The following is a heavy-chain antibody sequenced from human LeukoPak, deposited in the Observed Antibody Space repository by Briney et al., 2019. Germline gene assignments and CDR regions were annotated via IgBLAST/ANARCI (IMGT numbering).Heavy chain of an antibody. D-gene: IGHD6-13*01. J-gene: IGHJ3*02. CDR2: IYHSGST. CDR3: ARDAAAAGTHAFDI. Sequence: SETLSLTCTVSGYSISSGYYWGWIRQPPGKGLEWIGSIYHSGSTYYNPSLKSRATISVDTSKNQFSLKLSSVTAADTAVYYCARDAAAAGTHAFDIWGQGTMVTVSS. CDR1: GYSISSGYY. V-gene: IGHV4-38-2*02.